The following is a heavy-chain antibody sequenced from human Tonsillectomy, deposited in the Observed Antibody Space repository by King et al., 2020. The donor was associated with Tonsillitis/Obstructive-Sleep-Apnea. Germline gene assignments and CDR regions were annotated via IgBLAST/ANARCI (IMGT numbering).Heavy chain of an antibody. CDR2: IYPGDSDA. D-gene: IGHD5-18*01. J-gene: IGHJ5*01. Sequence: VQLVESGAEVKKPGESLKISCKGSGYTFTNYWIGWVRQMPGKGLEWMGIIYPGDSDAIYSPSFQGQVTISADKSITTAYLQWSSLKASDTAMYYCTGQQLNDNWFGSWGQGTLVTVSS. CDR3: TGQQLNDNWFGS. CDR1: GYTFTNYW. V-gene: IGHV5-51*01.